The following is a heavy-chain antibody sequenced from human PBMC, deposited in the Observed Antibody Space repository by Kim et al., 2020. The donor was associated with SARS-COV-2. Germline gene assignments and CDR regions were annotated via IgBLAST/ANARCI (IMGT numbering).Heavy chain of an antibody. J-gene: IGHJ2*01. CDR1: GFTFSRDW. Sequence: GGSLRLSCAASGFTFSRDWMSWVRQAPGKGLEWVANIKQDGSEKYYVDSVRGRFTISRDNAKNSLYLQMNSLRAEDTAVYYCARGTYNYDGTSHPYWYFDLWGRGTLVTVSS. CDR2: IKQDGSEK. CDR3: ARGTYNYDGTSHPYWYFDL. D-gene: IGHD3-22*01. V-gene: IGHV3-7*01.